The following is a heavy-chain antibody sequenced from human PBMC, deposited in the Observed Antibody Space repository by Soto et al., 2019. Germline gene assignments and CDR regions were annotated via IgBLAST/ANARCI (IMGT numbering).Heavy chain of an antibody. Sequence: PAGSLRLSCAASGFSFSTYALSWVRQAPGKGLDWVSVISGSGGSTDYAGCVKGRFTISRDNSKNALYLQMNSLRAEDTALYYCAKVGGSGWFDAFDIWGQGTMVT. CDR1: GFSFSTYA. D-gene: IGHD6-19*01. CDR3: AKVGGSGWFDAFDI. CDR2: ISGSGGST. J-gene: IGHJ3*02. V-gene: IGHV3-23*01.